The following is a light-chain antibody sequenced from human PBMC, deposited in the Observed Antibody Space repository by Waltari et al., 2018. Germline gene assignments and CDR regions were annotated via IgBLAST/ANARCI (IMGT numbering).Light chain of an antibody. CDR3: QTWGAGIRV. J-gene: IGLJ1*01. CDR1: RVHSNYA. Sequence: QLVLTQSPSASASLGASLKLTGTHSRVHSNYALAWHQPQAEKGPRSLMKINRDGSHNTWDWIPDRFSGSTSGAERYLTISSLQSEDEADYYCQTWGAGIRVFGTGTKVTVL. V-gene: IGLV4-69*01. CDR2: INRDGSH.